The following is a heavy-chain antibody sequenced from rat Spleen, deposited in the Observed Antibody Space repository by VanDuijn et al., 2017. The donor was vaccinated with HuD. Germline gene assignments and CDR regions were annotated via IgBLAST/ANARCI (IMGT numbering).Heavy chain of an antibody. V-gene: IGHV5-20*01. CDR1: GFTFSDYY. Sequence: EVQLVESGGGLVQPGRSLKLSCAASGFTFSDYYMAWVRQAPTKGLEWVASITYDGGTTYYRDSVKGRFTISRDNSKSTLYLQMDSLRSEDTATYYCARREQLGGYFDYWGQGVMVTVSS. CDR3: ARREQLGGYFDY. D-gene: IGHD1-10*01. J-gene: IGHJ2*01. CDR2: ITYDGGTT.